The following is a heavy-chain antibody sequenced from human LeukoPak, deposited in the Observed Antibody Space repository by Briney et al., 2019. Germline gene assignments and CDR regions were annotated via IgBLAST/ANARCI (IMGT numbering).Heavy chain of an antibody. CDR3: ARKQAVRYSSSWTTTPAYFDY. J-gene: IGHJ4*02. CDR1: SDSISSYY. D-gene: IGHD6-13*01. Sequence: SETLSLTCTVSSDSISSYYWSWIRQPPGKGLEWIGYIYYSGSTNYNPSLKSRVTISVDTSKNQFSLKMSSVTAADTAVYYRARKQAVRYSSSWTTTPAYFDYWLQGTLATVS. V-gene: IGHV4-59*01. CDR2: IYYSGST.